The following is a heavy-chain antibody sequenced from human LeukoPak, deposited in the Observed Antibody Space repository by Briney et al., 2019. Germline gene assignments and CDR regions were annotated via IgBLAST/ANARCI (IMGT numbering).Heavy chain of an antibody. D-gene: IGHD3-22*01. V-gene: IGHV3-23*01. Sequence: GGSLRLSCTASGFTFSNFGMNWVRQAPGKGLEWVSIITSGVGITYYADSVKGRFTISRDNSRNTLYLQMNSLRAEDTAVYYCAKGDYYDLDYWGQGTLVSVSS. CDR2: ITSGVGIT. CDR3: AKGDYYDLDY. CDR1: GFTFSNFG. J-gene: IGHJ4*02.